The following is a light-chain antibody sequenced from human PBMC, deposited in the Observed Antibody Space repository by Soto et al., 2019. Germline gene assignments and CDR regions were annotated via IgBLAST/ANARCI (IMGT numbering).Light chain of an antibody. CDR1: QSVSDN. CDR3: QQYNNWPLT. CDR2: GAS. Sequence: EIVMTQSPATLSVSPGERATLSCRASQSVSDNFAWYQQKPGQPPRLLIYGASTRATGIPARFSGSGSGTEFTLTISSLQSEDFAVYYCQQYNNWPLTVGGGTKVEIK. J-gene: IGKJ4*01. V-gene: IGKV3-15*01.